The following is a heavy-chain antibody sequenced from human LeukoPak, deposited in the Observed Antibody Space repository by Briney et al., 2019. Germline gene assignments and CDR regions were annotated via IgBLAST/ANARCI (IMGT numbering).Heavy chain of an antibody. CDR1: GFLFSNAW. Sequence: GGSLRLSCAASGFLFSNAWMTWVRQAPGKGLEWVGRIKSRGNGETTDYIAPVRGRFIISRDDSKNMLYLQMNGLKTEDTAMYFCTTIIYPPPSDAFDTWGQGTMVTVSS. D-gene: IGHD3-10*01. CDR3: TTIIYPPPSDAFDT. CDR2: IKSRGNGETT. J-gene: IGHJ3*02. V-gene: IGHV3-15*01.